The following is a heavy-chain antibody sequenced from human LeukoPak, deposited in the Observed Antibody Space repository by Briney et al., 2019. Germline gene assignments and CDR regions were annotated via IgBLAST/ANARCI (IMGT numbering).Heavy chain of an antibody. CDR1: GGSISSSSYY. CDR2: IYYSGST. Sequence: SETLSLTCTVSGGSISSSSYYWGWIRQPPGKGLEWIASIYYSGSTNYNPSLKSRVTISVDTSKNQFSLKLSSVTAADTAVYYCARDSSGWWYFDYWGQGTLVTVSS. V-gene: IGHV4-39*07. CDR3: ARDSSGWWYFDY. D-gene: IGHD6-19*01. J-gene: IGHJ4*02.